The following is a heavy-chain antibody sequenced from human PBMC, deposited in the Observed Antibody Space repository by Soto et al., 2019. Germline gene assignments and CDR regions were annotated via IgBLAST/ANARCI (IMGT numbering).Heavy chain of an antibody. CDR2: ISYDGSNK. J-gene: IGHJ6*02. V-gene: IGHV3-30*18. CDR1: GFTFSSYG. Sequence: QVQLVESGGGVVQPGRSLRLSCAASGFTFSSYGMHWVRQAPGKGLEWVAVISYDGSNKYYADSVKGRFTISRDNSKNTLYLQMNSLRAADTAVYYCANTHDGDCYSCNYYGMDVWGQGTTVTVSS. CDR3: ANTHDGDCYSCNYYGMDV. D-gene: IGHD2-21*02.